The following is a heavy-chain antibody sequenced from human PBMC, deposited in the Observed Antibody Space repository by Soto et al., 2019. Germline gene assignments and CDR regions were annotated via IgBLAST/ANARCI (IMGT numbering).Heavy chain of an antibody. J-gene: IGHJ4*02. V-gene: IGHV3-11*01. D-gene: IGHD1-7*01. CDR1: GFTFSDYY. CDR3: ARVLRIGTTFPYFDY. Sequence: GGSLRLSCAASGFTFSDYYMSWIRQAPGKGLEWVSYISSSGSTIYYADSVKGRFTISRDNAKNSLYLQMNSLRAEDTAVYYCARVLRIGTTFPYFDYWGQGTLVTVSS. CDR2: ISSSGSTI.